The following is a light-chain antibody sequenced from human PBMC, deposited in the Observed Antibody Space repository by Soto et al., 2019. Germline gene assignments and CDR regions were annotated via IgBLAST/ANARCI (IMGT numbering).Light chain of an antibody. CDR3: QSYDSSLSGV. CDR2: GNS. J-gene: IGLJ1*01. CDR1: SSNIGAGYD. V-gene: IGLV1-40*01. Sequence: QSVLTQPPSVSGAPGQSGTISCTGSSSNIGAGYDVHWYQQLPGTAPKLLIYGNSNRPSGVPDRFSGSKSGTSASLAITGLQAEDEADYYCQSYDSSLSGVFGTGTKLT.